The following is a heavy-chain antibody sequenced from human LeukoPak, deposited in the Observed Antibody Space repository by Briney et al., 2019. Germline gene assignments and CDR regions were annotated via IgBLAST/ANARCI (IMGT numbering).Heavy chain of an antibody. J-gene: IGHJ5*02. V-gene: IGHV1-2*02. D-gene: IGHD4-17*01. Sequence: APVRASAKPPDTTSTASNMTGCRQAPGQGLGGWGWINPNSGGTNYAQKFQGRVTMTRDTSISTAYMELSRLRSGDTAVYYCARPDYGDSMGFDPWGQGTLVTVSS. CDR1: DTTSTASN. CDR3: ARPDYGDSMGFDP. CDR2: INPNSGGT.